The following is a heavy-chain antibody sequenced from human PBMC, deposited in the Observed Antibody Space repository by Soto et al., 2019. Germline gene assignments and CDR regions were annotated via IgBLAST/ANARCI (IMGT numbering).Heavy chain of an antibody. CDR3: ARGHGRNFDY. CDR1: AGSISSTTYY. CDR2: IYYSGSP. Sequence: SETLSLTCIVSAGSISSTTYYWGWIRQPPGKGLEWIGSIYYSGSPSYNPSLKSRVTISVDASKDQFSLRLSSVTAADTGVYYCARGHGRNFDYWGQGTLVTVSS. J-gene: IGHJ4*02. V-gene: IGHV4-39*01.